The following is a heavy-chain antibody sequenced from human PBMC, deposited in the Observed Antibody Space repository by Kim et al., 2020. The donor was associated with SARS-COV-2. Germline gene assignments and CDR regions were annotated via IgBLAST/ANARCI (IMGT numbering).Heavy chain of an antibody. V-gene: IGHV3-73*01. Sequence: GGSLRLSCAASGFTFSDSAINWVRQASGKGLEWVGRIRSKANTYATAYAASVKGRFTISRDDSKNTAYLQMNSLKTEDTAVYFCTRVPGTPLAFWDAFDIWGQGTMVTVSS. CDR3: TRVPGTPLAFWDAFDI. J-gene: IGHJ3*02. CDR1: GFTFSDSA. D-gene: IGHD1-1*01. CDR2: IRSKANTYAT.